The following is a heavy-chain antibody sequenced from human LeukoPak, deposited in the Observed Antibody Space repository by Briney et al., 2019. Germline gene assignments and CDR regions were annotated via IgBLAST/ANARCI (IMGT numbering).Heavy chain of an antibody. CDR2: VYASGST. CDR3: ARVYDSIYFDF. Sequence: SETLSLTCTVSGDSISSYYWSWIRQPAGKGREWIGRVYASGSTNYNPSLKSRVTMSVDTSKNQFSLKLSSVTAADTDVYYCARVYDSIYFDFWGQGTLVTVSS. D-gene: IGHD3-22*01. CDR1: GDSISSYY. J-gene: IGHJ4*02. V-gene: IGHV4-4*07.